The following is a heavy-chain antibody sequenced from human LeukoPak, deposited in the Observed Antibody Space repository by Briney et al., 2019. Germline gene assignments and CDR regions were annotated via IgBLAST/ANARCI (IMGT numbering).Heavy chain of an antibody. D-gene: IGHD5-24*01. CDR1: GFSFTFYS. V-gene: IGHV3-21*01. CDR2: ISSSSSYI. CDR3: AKAGVEVATMGYYYYYMDV. J-gene: IGHJ6*03. Sequence: GGSLRLSCAASGFSFTFYSMNWVRQAPGKGLEWVSSISSSSSYIYYADSVKGRFTISRDNSKNTLYLQMNSLRAEDTAVYYCAKAGVEVATMGYYYYYMDVWGKGTTVTISS.